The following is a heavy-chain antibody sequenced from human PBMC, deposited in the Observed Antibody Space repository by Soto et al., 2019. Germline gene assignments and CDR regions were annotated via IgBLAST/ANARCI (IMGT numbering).Heavy chain of an antibody. CDR1: GFTFSSYW. D-gene: IGHD2-15*01. CDR3: GIWPYCSGGSCYFFYYYYLDV. J-gene: IGHJ6*03. CDR2: INSDGSST. V-gene: IGHV3-74*01. Sequence: PGGSQRLSCAASGFTFSSYWMHWVRQAPGKGLVWVSRINSDGSSTSYADSVKGRFTISRDNAKNTLYLQMNSLRAEDTAVYYCGIWPYCSGGSCYFFYYYYLDVWGKGTTVTVSS.